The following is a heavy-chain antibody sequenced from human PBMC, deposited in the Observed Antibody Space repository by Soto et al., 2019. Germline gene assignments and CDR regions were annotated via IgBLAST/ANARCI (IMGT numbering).Heavy chain of an antibody. V-gene: IGHV3-21*01. CDR2: ISSSSSYI. D-gene: IGHD2-2*01. CDR1: GFTFSSYS. Sequence: PGGSMRLSCAASGFTFSSYSMNWVRQAPGKGLEWVSSISSSSSYIYYADSVKGRFTISRDNAKNSLYLQMNSLRAEDTAVYYCARDNGYCRSTSCPVNHFDYWGQGTLVTAPQ. CDR3: ARDNGYCRSTSCPVNHFDY. J-gene: IGHJ4*02.